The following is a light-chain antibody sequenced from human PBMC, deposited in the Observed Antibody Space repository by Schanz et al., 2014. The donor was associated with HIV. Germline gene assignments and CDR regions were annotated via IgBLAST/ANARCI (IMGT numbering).Light chain of an antibody. V-gene: IGKV1-16*01. Sequence: DIQMTQSPSSLSASVGDRVTLTCRASEDIRNSLAWYQQKPGKAPKLLIYKASSLESGVPSRFSGSGSGTDFTLTINGLQPEDVATYYCQRYNSAPLSFGGGTKVEIK. CDR2: KAS. CDR1: EDIRNS. CDR3: QRYNSAPLS. J-gene: IGKJ4*01.